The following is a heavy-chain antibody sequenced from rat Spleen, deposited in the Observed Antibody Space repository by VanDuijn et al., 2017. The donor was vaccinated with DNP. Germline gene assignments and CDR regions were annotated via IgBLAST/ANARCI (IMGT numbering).Heavy chain of an antibody. CDR3: VRERFIYSTDFPYFFDY. V-gene: IGHV2-30*01. Sequence: QVQLKESGPGLVQPSQTLSLTCTVSGFSLTSYNVHWVRQPTGKGLEWMGVIWTGGGTAYNSLLKSRMSISRDTSKSQVFLKMNSPQTEDTATYYCVRERFIYSTDFPYFFDYWGQGVMVTVSS. J-gene: IGHJ2*01. CDR1: GFSLTSYN. CDR2: IWTGGGT. D-gene: IGHD1-8*01.